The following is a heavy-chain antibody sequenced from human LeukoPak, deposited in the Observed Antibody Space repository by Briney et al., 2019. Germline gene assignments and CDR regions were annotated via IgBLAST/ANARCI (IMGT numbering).Heavy chain of an antibody. J-gene: IGHJ4*02. D-gene: IGHD6-13*01. Sequence: PGGSLRLSRAPSGFTFSSYGMHWVRQAPGKGLEWVSFISSSRSYIYYADSVKGRFTISRDNAKNSLYLQMNSLRAEDTAVYYCARFIAAPYYFDYWGRGTLVTVSS. V-gene: IGHV3-21*01. CDR2: ISSSRSYI. CDR3: ARFIAAPYYFDY. CDR1: GFTFSSYG.